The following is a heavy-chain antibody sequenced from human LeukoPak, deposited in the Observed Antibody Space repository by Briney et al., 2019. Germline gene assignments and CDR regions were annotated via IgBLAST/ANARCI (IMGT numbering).Heavy chain of an antibody. Sequence: PSETLSLTCTVSGGSISSSSYYWGWIRQPPGKGLEWIGSIYYSGSTYYNPSLKSRVTISVDTSKNQFSLKLSSVTAADTAVYYCATPKGPMTLMSWYFDLWGRGTLVTVSS. CDR1: GGSISSSSYY. J-gene: IGHJ2*01. CDR2: IYYSGST. V-gene: IGHV4-39*07. CDR3: ATPKGPMTLMSWYFDL.